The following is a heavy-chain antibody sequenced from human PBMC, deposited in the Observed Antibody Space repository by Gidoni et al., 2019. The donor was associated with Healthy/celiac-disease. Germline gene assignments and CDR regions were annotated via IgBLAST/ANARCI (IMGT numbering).Heavy chain of an antibody. D-gene: IGHD6-6*01. V-gene: IGHV4-39*01. CDR3: ARSTIAARYFDY. CDR2: IYYSGST. CDR1: GGSISSSSYY. J-gene: IGHJ4*02. Sequence: QLQLQESGPGLEKPSETLSLTCTVSGGSISSSSYYWGWIRPPPGKGLEWIGSIYYSGSTYYNPSLKSRVTISVDTSKNQFSLKLSSVTAADTAVYYCARSTIAARYFDYWGQGTLVTVSS.